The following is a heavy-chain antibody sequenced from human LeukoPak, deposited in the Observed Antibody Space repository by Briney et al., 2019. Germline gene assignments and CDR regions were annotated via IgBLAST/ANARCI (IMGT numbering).Heavy chain of an antibody. CDR3: ARGDSSSWYEPDY. V-gene: IGHV1-2*04. Sequence: ASVKVSCKTSGYIFTDYYIHWVRQAPRQGLEWMGWINPKTGDTNSAQKFQRWVTMTRDTAISTAYMELSSLRSEDTAVYYCARGDSSSWYEPDYWGQGTLVTVSS. CDR2: INPKTGDT. CDR1: GYIFTDYY. J-gene: IGHJ4*02. D-gene: IGHD6-13*01.